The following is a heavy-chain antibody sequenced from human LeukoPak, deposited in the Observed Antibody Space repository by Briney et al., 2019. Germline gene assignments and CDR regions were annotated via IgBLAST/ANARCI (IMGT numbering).Heavy chain of an antibody. CDR1: GYTFTGYF. D-gene: IGHD6-19*01. V-gene: IGHV1-2*02. CDR2: INPNGGGT. Sequence: ASVKVSCKASGYTFTGYFMHWVRQAPGQGLEWMGWINPNGGGTNYAQKFQGRVTMTRDTSISTVYMELSSLKSDDTAVYYCERGLQWLEYFQTWGQGTLVTVSS. CDR3: ERGLQWLEYFQT. J-gene: IGHJ1*01.